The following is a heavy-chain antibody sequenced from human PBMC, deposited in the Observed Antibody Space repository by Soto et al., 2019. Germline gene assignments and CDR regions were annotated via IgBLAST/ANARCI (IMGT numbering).Heavy chain of an antibody. D-gene: IGHD2-2*02. V-gene: IGHV1-69*13. J-gene: IGHJ4*02. CDR2: IIPIFGTA. CDR3: ASSPQVVPAAIRGTYFDY. CDR1: GGTFSSYA. Sequence: SVKVSFKASGGTFSSYAISWVRQAPGQGLEWMGGIIPIFGTANYAQKFQGRVTITADESTSTAYMELSSLRSEDTAVYYCASSPQVVPAAIRGTYFDYWGQGTLVTASS.